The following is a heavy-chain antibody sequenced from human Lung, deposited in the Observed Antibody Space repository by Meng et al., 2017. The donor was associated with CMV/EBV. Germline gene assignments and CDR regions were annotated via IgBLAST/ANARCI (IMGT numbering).Heavy chain of an antibody. V-gene: IGHV3-66*02. Sequence: GGSLRLXCAASGFTVSSNYMSWVRQAPGKGLEWVSVIYSGGSTYYADSVKGRFTISRDNSKNTLYLQMNSLRAEDTAVYYCARDQGRGYSYGQAYYYGMDVXGQGXTVTFSS. CDR3: ARDQGRGYSYGQAYYYGMDV. CDR2: IYSGGST. CDR1: GFTVSSNY. J-gene: IGHJ6*02. D-gene: IGHD5-18*01.